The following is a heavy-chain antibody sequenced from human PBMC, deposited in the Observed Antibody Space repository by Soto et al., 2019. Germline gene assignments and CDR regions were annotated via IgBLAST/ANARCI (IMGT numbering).Heavy chain of an antibody. D-gene: IGHD4-4*01. Sequence: GGSLRLSCAASGFTFSSYAMSWVRQAPGKGLEWVSAISGSGGSTYYADSVKGRFTISRDNSKNTLYLQMNSLRAEDTAVYYCAKFLEEREAFTYSNYFDYWGQGTLVTVSS. V-gene: IGHV3-23*01. CDR3: AKFLEEREAFTYSNYFDY. CDR1: GFTFSSYA. J-gene: IGHJ4*02. CDR2: ISGSGGST.